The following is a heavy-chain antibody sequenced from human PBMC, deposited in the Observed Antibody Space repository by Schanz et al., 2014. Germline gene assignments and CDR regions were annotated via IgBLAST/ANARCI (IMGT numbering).Heavy chain of an antibody. D-gene: IGHD3-10*01. J-gene: IGHJ6*02. Sequence: QVQLVQSGAEVKKPGASVKVSCKASRYTFVSYSMHWVRQAPGQGLEWMGWISAYNGHTDYAQKLQGRVTLTTDTSTSTAYMELRNLRSDDTAVYYCARAKRFGDMDVWGQGTTVTVSS. CDR1: RYTFVSYS. CDR2: ISAYNGHT. V-gene: IGHV1-18*04. CDR3: ARAKRFGDMDV.